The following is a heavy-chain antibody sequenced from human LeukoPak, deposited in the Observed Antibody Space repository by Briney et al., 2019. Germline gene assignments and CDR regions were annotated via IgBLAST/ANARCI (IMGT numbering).Heavy chain of an antibody. CDR1: GFTFSDYY. CDR3: AMPTRVPQY. J-gene: IGHJ4*02. D-gene: IGHD1-1*01. Sequence: GGSLRLSCVASGFTFSDYYMTWFRQAPGKALEWISYISGSGSDMTYADSVKGRFTISRDNAKNSLYLQMNSLRAEDTAVYYCAMPTRVPQYWGPGTLVTVSS. CDR2: ISGSGSDM. V-gene: IGHV3-11*01.